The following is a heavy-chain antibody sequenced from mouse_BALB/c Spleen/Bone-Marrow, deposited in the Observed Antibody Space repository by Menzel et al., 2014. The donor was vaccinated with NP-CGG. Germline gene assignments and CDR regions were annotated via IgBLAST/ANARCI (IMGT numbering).Heavy chain of an antibody. D-gene: IGHD2-3*01. CDR1: GYTFTSYW. Sequence: VQLQQSGAELVKPGASVKLSCKASGYTFTSYWIHWVKLRPGQGLEWIGEINPSNGRTNYNEKFKNKATLTVDKSSSTANIQLSSLTSEDSAVYYCARYDGRAWFAYWGQGTLVTVSA. CDR3: ARYDGRAWFAY. V-gene: IGHV1S81*02. CDR2: INPSNGRT. J-gene: IGHJ3*01.